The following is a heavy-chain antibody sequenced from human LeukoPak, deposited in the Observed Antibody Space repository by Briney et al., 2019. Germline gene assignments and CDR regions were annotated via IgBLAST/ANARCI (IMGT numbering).Heavy chain of an antibody. CDR3: ARRPVITMVRGVIFRGMDV. V-gene: IGHV4-34*01. CDR2: INHSGST. CDR1: GGSFSGYY. D-gene: IGHD3-10*01. J-gene: IGHJ6*02. Sequence: SETLSLTCAVSGGSFSGYYWSWIRHPPGKGLESIGEINHSGSTNYNPSLKSRVTISVDTSKNQFSLKLSSVTAADTAVYYCARRPVITMVRGVIFRGMDVWGQGTTVTVSS.